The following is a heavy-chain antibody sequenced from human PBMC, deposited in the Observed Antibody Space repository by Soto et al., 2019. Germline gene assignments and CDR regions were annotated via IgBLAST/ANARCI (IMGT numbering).Heavy chain of an antibody. V-gene: IGHV2-5*01. CDR2: IYWNDDK. CDR3: AKSGSSGWYGWFDP. D-gene: IGHD6-19*01. J-gene: IGHJ5*02. CDR1: DFSRRTSGVG. Sequence: LKLVNTTQTLTLTGIFTDFSRRTSGVGVDWIRQPPGNALEWLGFIYWNDDKRYSPSLKSRLTIPKDTSKNQVVLTMTNMDPVDTATYYCAKSGSSGWYGWFDPWGQGTLVTVSS.